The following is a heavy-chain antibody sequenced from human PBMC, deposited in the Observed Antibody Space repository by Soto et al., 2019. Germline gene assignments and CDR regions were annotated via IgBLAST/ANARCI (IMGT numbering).Heavy chain of an antibody. V-gene: IGHV3-30-3*01. D-gene: IGHD6-6*01. CDR2: ISYDGSNK. CDR3: VRDQAARYYFDY. J-gene: IGHJ4*02. Sequence: QVQLVESGGGVVQPGRSLRLSCAASGFTFSSYAMHWVRQAPGKGLEWVAVISYDGSNKYYADSVKGRFTISRDNSKNTLYLQMNSLRAEDTAVYYCVRDQAARYYFDYWGQGTLVTVSS. CDR1: GFTFSSYA.